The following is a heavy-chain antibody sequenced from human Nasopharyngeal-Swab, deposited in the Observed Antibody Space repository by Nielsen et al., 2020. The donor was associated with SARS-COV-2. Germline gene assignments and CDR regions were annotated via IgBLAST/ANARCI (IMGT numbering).Heavy chain of an antibody. CDR3: AATVTTGSYDFDY. D-gene: IGHD4-17*01. V-gene: IGHV3-30*03. J-gene: IGHJ4*02. Sequence: WIRQPPGKGLEWVAVISYDGNNKYYADSVKGRFTISRDNSKNTLYLQMNSLRSEDTAVYYCAATVTTGSYDFDYWGQGTLVTVSS. CDR2: ISYDGNNK.